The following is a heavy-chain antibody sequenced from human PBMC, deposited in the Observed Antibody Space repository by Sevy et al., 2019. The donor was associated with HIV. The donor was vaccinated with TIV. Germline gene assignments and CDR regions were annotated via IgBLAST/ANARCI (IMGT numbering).Heavy chain of an antibody. D-gene: IGHD2-21*02. Sequence: GGSLRLSCAASGFTFSNYDMHWVRQAPGKGLDWVAVISHDERYKNYAESVKVRFTISRDNFKNTLFLQMDSLRPEDTAVYFCARLVSCGGDCYYLDSWGQRALVTVSS. V-gene: IGHV3-30*04. CDR3: ARLVSCGGDCYYLDS. CDR2: ISHDERYK. CDR1: GFTFSNYD. J-gene: IGHJ4*02.